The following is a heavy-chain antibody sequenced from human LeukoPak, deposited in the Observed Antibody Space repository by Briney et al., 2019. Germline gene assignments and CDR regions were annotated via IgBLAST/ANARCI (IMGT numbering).Heavy chain of an antibody. CDR2: FDPEDGET. D-gene: IGHD6-19*01. J-gene: IGHJ5*02. CDR3: ARAAEYSSGWYTGHNWFDP. CDR1: GYTLTELS. Sequence: ASVKVSCKVSGYTLTELSMHWVRQAPGKGLEWMGGFDPEDGETIYAQKFQGRVTMTEDTSTDTAYMELSSLKAEDTAVYYCARAAEYSSGWYTGHNWFDPWGQGTLVTVSS. V-gene: IGHV1-24*01.